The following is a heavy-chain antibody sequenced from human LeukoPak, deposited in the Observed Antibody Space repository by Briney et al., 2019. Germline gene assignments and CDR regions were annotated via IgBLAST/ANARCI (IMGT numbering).Heavy chain of an antibody. V-gene: IGHV1-8*01. J-gene: IGHJ4*02. D-gene: IGHD6-13*01. CDR1: GYTFTSSD. CDR3: ARGRSGLAAAGTYDY. CDR2: INPNSGRT. Sequence: GASVKVSCKASGYTFTSSDINWVRQAAGQGLEWMAWINPNSGRTGYAQKFQGRVTMTANTSISTAYMELSSLRFDDTAVYYCARGRSGLAAAGTYDYWGQGTLITVSS.